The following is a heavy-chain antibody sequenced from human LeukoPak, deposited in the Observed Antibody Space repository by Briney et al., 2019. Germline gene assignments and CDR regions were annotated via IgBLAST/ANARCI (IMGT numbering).Heavy chain of an antibody. V-gene: IGHV3-53*01. J-gene: IGHJ4*02. CDR2: IYSGGST. CDR1: GFTVSNNY. Sequence: PGGSLRLSCAASGFTVSNNYMSWVRQAPGKGLEWVSVIYSGGSTYYADSVKGRFTISRDYSKNTLYLEMNSLRAEDTAIYYCAKDRSSSRGKDFDYWGQGTLVTVSS. CDR3: AKDRSSSRGKDFDY. D-gene: IGHD6-6*01.